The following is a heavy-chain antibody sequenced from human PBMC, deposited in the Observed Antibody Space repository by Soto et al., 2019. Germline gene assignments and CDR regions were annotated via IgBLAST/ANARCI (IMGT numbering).Heavy chain of an antibody. D-gene: IGHD6-19*01. CDR2: ISYDGSNK. V-gene: IGHV3-30*18. J-gene: IGHJ4*02. CDR1: GFTFSTYG. Sequence: GGSLRLYCAASGFTFSTYGMHCVRQAPGKGLEWVAFISYDGSNKYYADSVKGRFTISRDNSKTTLYLQMNSLRAEDTAVFYCAKAGSGWSVDYWGQGALATASS. CDR3: AKAGSGWSVDY.